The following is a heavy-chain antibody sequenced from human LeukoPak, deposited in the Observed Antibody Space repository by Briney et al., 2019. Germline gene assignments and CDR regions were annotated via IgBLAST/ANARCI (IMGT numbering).Heavy chain of an antibody. D-gene: IGHD3-22*01. Sequence: ASVKVSCKVSGYTLTELSMHWVRQAPGKGVEWMGGFDPEDGETIYEQKFQGRVTMHEYTSTDTAYMELSSLRSEDTAVYYCATGYDSSGYYSGVFYYYGMDVWGQGTTVTVSS. CDR1: GYTLTELS. CDR3: ATGYDSSGYYSGVFYYYGMDV. J-gene: IGHJ6*02. V-gene: IGHV1-24*01. CDR2: FDPEDGET.